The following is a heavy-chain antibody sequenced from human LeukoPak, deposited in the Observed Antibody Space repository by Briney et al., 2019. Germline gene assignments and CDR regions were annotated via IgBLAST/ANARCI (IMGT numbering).Heavy chain of an antibody. CDR2: ISYDGSNK. Sequence: PGGSLRLSCAASGFTFSSYAMSWVRQAPGKGLEWVAVISYDGSNKYYADSVKGRFTISRDNSKNTLYLQMNSLRAEDTAVYYCARDRLWFGELFTQYYFDYWGQGTLVTVSS. J-gene: IGHJ4*02. D-gene: IGHD3-10*01. CDR3: ARDRLWFGELFTQYYFDY. CDR1: GFTFSSYA. V-gene: IGHV3-30-3*01.